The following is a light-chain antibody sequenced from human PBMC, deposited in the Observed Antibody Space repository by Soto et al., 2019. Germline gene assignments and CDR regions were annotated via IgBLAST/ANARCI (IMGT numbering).Light chain of an antibody. V-gene: IGLV2-8*01. CDR1: SSDVGAYNY. J-gene: IGLJ3*02. CDR3: SSFASSNTWV. CDR2: EVT. Sequence: QSVLTQPPSASGSPGQSVTISCTGTSSDVGAYNYVSWYQQHAGKAPKLVIYEVTKRPSGVPDRFSGSKSANTASLTLSGLQAEDEADYYCSSFASSNTWVFGGGTKLTVL.